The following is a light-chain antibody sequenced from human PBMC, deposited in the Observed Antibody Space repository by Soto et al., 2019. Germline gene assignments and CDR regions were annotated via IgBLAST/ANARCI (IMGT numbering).Light chain of an antibody. V-gene: IGLV2-14*01. CDR3: SSYTSSSPRDGV. CDR2: DVS. CDR1: SSDVGGYNY. Sequence: QSALTQPASVSGSPGQSITISCTGTSSDVGGYNYVSWYQQHPGKAPKLMIYDVSNRPSGVSNRFSGSKSGNTASLTISGLQAEDEAEYYCSSYTSSSPRDGVFGGGTKLTVL. J-gene: IGLJ3*02.